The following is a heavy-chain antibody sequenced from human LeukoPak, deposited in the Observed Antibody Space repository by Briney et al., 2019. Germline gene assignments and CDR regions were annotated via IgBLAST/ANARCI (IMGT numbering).Heavy chain of an antibody. D-gene: IGHD3-9*01. Sequence: GGSLRLSCAASGFTFSSYAMSWIRQAPGKGLEWVSSISGSAISTYYADSVKGRFTISRDNSRNTLYLQMNSLRAEDTALFYCAKGDNNILTGYYNSFDSWGQGTLVTVSS. V-gene: IGHV3-23*01. J-gene: IGHJ4*02. CDR2: ISGSAIST. CDR3: AKGDNNILTGYYNSFDS. CDR1: GFTFSSYA.